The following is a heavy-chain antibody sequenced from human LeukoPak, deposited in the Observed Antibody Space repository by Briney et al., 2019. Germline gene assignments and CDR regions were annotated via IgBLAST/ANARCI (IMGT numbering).Heavy chain of an antibody. J-gene: IGHJ4*02. CDR3: VRGGWRIIETGGDS. V-gene: IGHV3-48*04. D-gene: IGHD2-15*01. CDR2: ISPTGSTM. Sequence: GGSLRLSCATSEFTFSAYAMNWVRQAPGKGLEWVGYISPTGSTMFYAGSVKGRFTISRDNADNSLYLQMKSLRVEDTAMYYWVRGGWRIIETGGDSWGQGTLVTVSS. CDR1: EFTFSAYA.